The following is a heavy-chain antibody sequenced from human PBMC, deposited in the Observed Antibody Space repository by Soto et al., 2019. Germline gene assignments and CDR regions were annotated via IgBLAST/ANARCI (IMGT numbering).Heavy chain of an antibody. CDR2: VYYSENT. Sequence: SETLSLTCTVSGGSISSSTYYWGWIRQPPGKGLEWIGSVYYSENTYYNTSLKSRVTISVDTSKNLFSLKLTSVTAADTAMYYCARPQFSGTYHDTFNIWGQGTMVTVSS. D-gene: IGHD1-26*01. J-gene: IGHJ3*02. V-gene: IGHV4-39*02. CDR1: GGSISSSTYY. CDR3: ARPQFSGTYHDTFNI.